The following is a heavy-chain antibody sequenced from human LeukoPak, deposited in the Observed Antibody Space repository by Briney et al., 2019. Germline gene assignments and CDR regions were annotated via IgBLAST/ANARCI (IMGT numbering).Heavy chain of an antibody. D-gene: IGHD5-24*01. CDR1: GFTFSSYW. J-gene: IGHJ4*02. V-gene: IGHV3-7*01. CDR3: ASQFYSMATIY. CDR2: IKQDGSEK. Sequence: PGGSLRLSCAASGFTFSSYWMSWVRQAPGKGLEWVANIKQDGSEKYYVDSVKGRFTISRDNAKNSLYLQMNSLRAEDTALYYCASQFYSMATIYWGQGTLVTVSS.